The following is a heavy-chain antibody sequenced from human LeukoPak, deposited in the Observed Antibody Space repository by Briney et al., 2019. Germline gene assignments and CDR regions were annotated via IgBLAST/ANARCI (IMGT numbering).Heavy chain of an antibody. CDR3: AKDQSAVSYCGGDCYPNWFDP. Sequence: SETLSLTCTVSGGSISSSSYYWGWIRQPPGKGLEWIGSIYYSGSTYYNPSLKSRVTISVDTSKNQFSLKLSSVTAADTAVYYCAKDQSAVSYCGGDCYPNWFDPWGQGTLVTVSS. D-gene: IGHD2-21*02. J-gene: IGHJ5*02. CDR1: GGSISSSSYY. V-gene: IGHV4-39*07. CDR2: IYYSGST.